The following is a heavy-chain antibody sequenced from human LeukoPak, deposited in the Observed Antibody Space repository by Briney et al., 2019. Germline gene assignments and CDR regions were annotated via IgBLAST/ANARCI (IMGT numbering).Heavy chain of an antibody. CDR2: INYSGNS. CDR1: GDSITSDY. CDR3: ARLDCISNTCYNY. D-gene: IGHD2-21*01. V-gene: IGHV4-59*08. Sequence: SETLSLTCIVSGDSITSDYWSWIRQSPGKGLEWIGYINYSGNSEYNPSLKSRVTISVDRSKKQVSLKMTFVAAADTAVYYCARLDCISNTCYNYWALGALVTVSS. J-gene: IGHJ4*02.